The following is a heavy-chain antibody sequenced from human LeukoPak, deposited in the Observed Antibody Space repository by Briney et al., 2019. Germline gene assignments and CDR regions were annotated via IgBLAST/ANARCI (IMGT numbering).Heavy chain of an antibody. V-gene: IGHV4-34*01. CDR2: INHSGST. Sequence: SETLSLTCAAYVGSFSGYYWSWIRQPPGKGLEWIGEINHSGSTNYNPSLKSRVTISVDTSKNQFSLKLSSVTAADTAVYYCARGLTIFGVVITGFFDYWGQGTLVTVSS. D-gene: IGHD3-3*01. CDR1: VGSFSGYY. CDR3: ARGLTIFGVVITGFFDY. J-gene: IGHJ4*02.